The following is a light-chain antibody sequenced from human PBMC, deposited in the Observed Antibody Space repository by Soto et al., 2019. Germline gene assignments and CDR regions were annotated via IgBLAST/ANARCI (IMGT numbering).Light chain of an antibody. CDR1: QSVSVN. V-gene: IGKV3-15*01. CDR2: GAS. Sequence: EIVMTQSPATLSVSPGERATLSCRASQSVSVNLAWYQQKPGQAPRLLIYGASTRATGIPARFSGSGSGTEFTLTISSLQSEDFAVYSCQQYNNWPPVTFGGGTKVDLK. J-gene: IGKJ4*01. CDR3: QQYNNWPPVT.